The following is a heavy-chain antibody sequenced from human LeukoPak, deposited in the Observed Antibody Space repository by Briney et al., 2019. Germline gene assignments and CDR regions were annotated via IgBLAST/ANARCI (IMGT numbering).Heavy chain of an antibody. D-gene: IGHD2-2*01. Sequence: SETLSLTCTVSGGSISSGGYYWSWIRQHPGKGLEWIGYIYYSGSTYYNPSLKSRVTISVHTSKNQFSLKLSSVTAADTAVYYCAREMPPDWFDPWGQGTLVTVSS. J-gene: IGHJ5*02. CDR1: GGSISSGGYY. V-gene: IGHV4-31*03. CDR3: AREMPPDWFDP. CDR2: IYYSGST.